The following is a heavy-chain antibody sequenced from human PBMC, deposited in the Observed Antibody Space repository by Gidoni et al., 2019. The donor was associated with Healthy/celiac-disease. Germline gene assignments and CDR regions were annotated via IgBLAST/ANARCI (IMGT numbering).Heavy chain of an antibody. CDR2: ISSSSSYI. D-gene: IGHD3-16*01. J-gene: IGHJ6*03. V-gene: IGHV3-21*01. CDR1: GFPFSSYS. CDR3: ARVDPGGYYMDV. Sequence: EVQLVESGGGLVKPGGSLRLSCAASGFPFSSYSMNWVRQAPGMGLEWVSSISSSSSYIYYADSVKGRFTISRDNAKNSLYLQMNSLRAEDTAVYYCARVDPGGYYMDVWGKGTTVTVSS.